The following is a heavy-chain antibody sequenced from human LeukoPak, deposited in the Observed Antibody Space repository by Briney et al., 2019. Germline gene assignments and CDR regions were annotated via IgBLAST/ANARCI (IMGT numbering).Heavy chain of an antibody. CDR1: GFSFSTYD. CDR3: AKGTAASY. D-gene: IGHD6-13*01. Sequence: GGSLRLSCVGSGFSFSTYDMGWVRQTPGKGLEWVSAISTTGGYTEDADSVKGRFTISRDNSKNTLYLQMNSLRVEDTAVYYCAKGTAASYWGQGTLVTVSS. J-gene: IGHJ4*02. V-gene: IGHV3-23*01. CDR2: ISTTGGYT.